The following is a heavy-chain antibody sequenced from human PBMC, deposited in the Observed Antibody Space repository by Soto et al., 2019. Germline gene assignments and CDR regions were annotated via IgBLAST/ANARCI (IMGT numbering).Heavy chain of an antibody. V-gene: IGHV4-30-4*01. CDR2: IYYSGNT. CDR1: GGSTSSDNY. D-gene: IGHD3-16*01. J-gene: IGHJ4*02. Sequence: SETLSLTCTVSGGSTSSDNYWSWIRQPPGKGLEWIGHIYYSGNTDYNPSLKSRLAISIDTSKNQFSLKLSAVTAADTAVYFCAREGGESSDGLYYFDSWGQGSLVTVSS. CDR3: AREGGESSDGLYYFDS.